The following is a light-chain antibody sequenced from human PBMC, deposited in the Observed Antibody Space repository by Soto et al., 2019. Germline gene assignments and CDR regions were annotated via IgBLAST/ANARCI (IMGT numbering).Light chain of an antibody. CDR3: QQYDNLPLT. V-gene: IGKV3-20*01. CDR1: QSVSSSY. J-gene: IGKJ4*01. Sequence: EIVLTQSPGTLSLSPGERATLSCRASQSVSSSYLAWYQQKPGQAPRLLIYGASSRATGIPDRFSGSGSGTDFTLTISRLEPEDIATYYCQQYDNLPLTFGGGTRWIS. CDR2: GAS.